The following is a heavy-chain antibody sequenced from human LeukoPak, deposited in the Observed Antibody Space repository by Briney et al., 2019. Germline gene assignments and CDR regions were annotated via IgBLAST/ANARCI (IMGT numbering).Heavy chain of an antibody. D-gene: IGHD6-19*01. CDR2: ITSSGNTI. CDR3: ARDSSGSSDWYGDYFDY. J-gene: IGHJ4*02. V-gene: IGHV3-48*03. CDR1: GFTFSSYE. Sequence: SGGSLRLSCAASGFTFSSYEMNWVRQAPGKGLEWVSYITSSGNTIYYADSVKGRFTISRDNAKNSLYLQMNRLRAEDTAVYYCARDSSGSSDWYGDYFDYWGQGTLVTVSS.